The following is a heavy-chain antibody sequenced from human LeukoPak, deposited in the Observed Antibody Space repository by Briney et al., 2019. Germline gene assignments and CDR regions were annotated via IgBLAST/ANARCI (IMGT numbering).Heavy chain of an antibody. D-gene: IGHD3-22*01. V-gene: IGHV3-74*01. CDR1: GFNFSSYW. J-gene: IGHJ5*01. Sequence: GGSLRLSCAASGFNFSSYWMHWVRQAPGKGLVWISRINYDGTTTSYADSVKGRFTISRDNSKNVLYLRMNSLTAEDTAIYYCAKDRPNFHENSGHYYRRDGDSWGQGTLVTVSS. CDR2: INYDGTTT. CDR3: AKDRPNFHENSGHYYRRDGDS.